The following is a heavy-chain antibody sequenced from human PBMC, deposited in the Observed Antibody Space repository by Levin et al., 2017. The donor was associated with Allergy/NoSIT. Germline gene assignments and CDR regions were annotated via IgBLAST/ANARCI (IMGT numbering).Heavy chain of an antibody. CDR3: VRGGAARCGDY. J-gene: IGHJ4*02. Sequence: GASVKVSCKASGFIFSRYYMHWVRQVPGQGLEWMGIIDPSGDSTSYAQKFQGRVTMTRDTSTSTVYMELSSLRSDDTAVYYCVRGGAARCGDYWGQGTLVTVSS. V-gene: IGHV1-46*01. D-gene: IGHD6-6*01. CDR2: IDPSGDST. CDR1: GFIFSRYY.